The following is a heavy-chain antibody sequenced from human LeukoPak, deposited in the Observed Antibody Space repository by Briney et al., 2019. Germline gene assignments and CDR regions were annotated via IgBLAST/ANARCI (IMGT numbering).Heavy chain of an antibody. D-gene: IGHD6-13*01. J-gene: IGHJ4*02. CDR3: ATYAAAGTGAHFDY. Sequence: ASVKVSCKVSGYTLTELSMHWVRQAPGKGLEWMGGFDPEDGETIYAQKFQGRVTMTEDTSTDTAYMELSSLRSEDTAVYYCATYAAAGTGAHFDYWGQGTLVTVFS. V-gene: IGHV1-24*01. CDR1: GYTLTELS. CDR2: FDPEDGET.